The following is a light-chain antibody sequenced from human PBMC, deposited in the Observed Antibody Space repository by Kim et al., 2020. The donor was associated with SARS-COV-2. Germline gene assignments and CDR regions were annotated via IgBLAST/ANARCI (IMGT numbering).Light chain of an antibody. V-gene: IGKV3-20*01. CDR3: QQYGSSAYT. CDR1: QSVSSSY. J-gene: IGKJ2*01. Sequence: LSPGERATLACRASQSVSSSYLAWYQQKPGQAPRLLIYGASSRATGIPDRFSGSGSGTDFTLTISRLEPEDLAVYYCQQYGSSAYTFGQGTKLEIK. CDR2: GAS.